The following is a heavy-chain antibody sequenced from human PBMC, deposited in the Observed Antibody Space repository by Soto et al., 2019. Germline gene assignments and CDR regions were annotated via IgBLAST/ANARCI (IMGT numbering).Heavy chain of an antibody. V-gene: IGHV4-59*01. CDR3: ARGFGSSSLTYYYYYGMDV. Sequence: QVQLQESGPGLVKPSETLSLTCTVSGGSISSYYWSWIRQPPGKGLEWIGYIYYSGSTNYNPSLKSRVTISVDTSKNQFSLKLSSVTAADTAVYYCARGFGSSSLTYYYYYGMDVWGQGTTVTVSS. CDR2: IYYSGST. CDR1: GGSISSYY. J-gene: IGHJ6*02. D-gene: IGHD6-13*01.